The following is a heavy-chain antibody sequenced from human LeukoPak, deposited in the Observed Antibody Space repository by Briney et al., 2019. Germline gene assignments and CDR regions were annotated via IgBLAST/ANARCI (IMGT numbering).Heavy chain of an antibody. Sequence: PSETLSLTCAVSGGSISSNSYYWGWIRQPPGKGLEWIGSIYYSGSTYYNPSLKSRVTISVDTSKNQFSLKLSSVTAADTAVYYCARGRTYYYDSSGINFDYWGQGTLVTVSS. D-gene: IGHD3-22*01. CDR2: IYYSGST. J-gene: IGHJ4*02. CDR1: GGSISSNSYY. CDR3: ARGRTYYYDSSGINFDY. V-gene: IGHV4-39*01.